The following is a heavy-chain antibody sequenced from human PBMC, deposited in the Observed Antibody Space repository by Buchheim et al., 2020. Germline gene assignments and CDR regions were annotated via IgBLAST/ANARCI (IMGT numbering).Heavy chain of an antibody. Sequence: QVQLVESGGGVVQPGRSLRLSCAASGFTFSSYGMHWVRQAPGKGLEWVAVISYDGSNKYYADSVKGRFTISRDNSKNTLYLQMNSLRAEDTAVYYCAKDIRYCSGGSCYSANAFDIWGQGT. D-gene: IGHD2-15*01. CDR2: ISYDGSNK. J-gene: IGHJ3*02. CDR1: GFTFSSYG. V-gene: IGHV3-30*18. CDR3: AKDIRYCSGGSCYSANAFDI.